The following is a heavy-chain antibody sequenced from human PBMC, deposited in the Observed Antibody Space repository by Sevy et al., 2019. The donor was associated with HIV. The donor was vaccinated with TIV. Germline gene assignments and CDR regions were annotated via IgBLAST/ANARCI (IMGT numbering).Heavy chain of an antibody. CDR3: AKGLTYYYDSSGYFPFDY. J-gene: IGHJ4*02. D-gene: IGHD3-22*01. Sequence: GGSLRLSCAASGFTFSSYAMSWVRQAPGKGLEWVSAISGSGGSTYYADSVKGRFTISRDNSKNTLYLQMNSLRAEDTAVYYCAKGLTYYYDSSGYFPFDYWGQGILVTVSS. CDR1: GFTFSSYA. CDR2: ISGSGGST. V-gene: IGHV3-23*01.